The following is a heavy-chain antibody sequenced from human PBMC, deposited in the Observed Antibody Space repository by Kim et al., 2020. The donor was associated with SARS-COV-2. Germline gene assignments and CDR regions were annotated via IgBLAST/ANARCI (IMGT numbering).Heavy chain of an antibody. CDR2: ISGSGGST. V-gene: IGHV3-23*01. Sequence: GGSLRLSCAASGFTFSSYAMSWVRQAPGKGLEWVSAISGSGGSTYYADSVKGRFTISRDNSKNTLYLQMNSLRAEDTAVYYCAKDDLYVVVTAPDAFDIWGQGTMVTVSS. CDR3: AKDDLYVVVTAPDAFDI. CDR1: GFTFSSYA. D-gene: IGHD2-21*02. J-gene: IGHJ3*02.